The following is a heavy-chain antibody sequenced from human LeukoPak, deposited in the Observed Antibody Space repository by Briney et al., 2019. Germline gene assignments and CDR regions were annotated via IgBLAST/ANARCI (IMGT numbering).Heavy chain of an antibody. Sequence: GRSLRLSCAASGFTFNTSPIHWVRQAPGMGLEWVALISSDGNNKYYADSVKGRFTISRDNYKNTLYLQMNSLRGEDTAVYYCAREINGPAFDYWGQGTLVTVSS. CDR2: ISSDGNNK. D-gene: IGHD2-8*01. J-gene: IGHJ4*02. V-gene: IGHV3-30*04. CDR1: GFTFNTSP. CDR3: AREINGPAFDY.